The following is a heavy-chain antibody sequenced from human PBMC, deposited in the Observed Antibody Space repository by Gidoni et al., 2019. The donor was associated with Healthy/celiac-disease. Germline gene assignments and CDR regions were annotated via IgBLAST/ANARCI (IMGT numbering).Heavy chain of an antibody. CDR1: GCSISSGGYY. J-gene: IGHJ4*02. CDR2: IYYSGST. V-gene: IGHV4-31*03. CDR3: ARELQELERRIDY. D-gene: IGHD1-1*01. Sequence: QVQLQESGPGLVKPSQTLSLTCTVSGCSISSGGYYWSWIRRHPGKGLEWIGYIYYSGSTYYNPSLKSRVTISVDTSKNQFSLKLSSVTAADTAVYYCARELQELERRIDYWGQGTLVTVSS.